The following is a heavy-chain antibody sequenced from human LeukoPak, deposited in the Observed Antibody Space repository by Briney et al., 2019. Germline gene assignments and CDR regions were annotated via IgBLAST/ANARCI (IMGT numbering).Heavy chain of an antibody. J-gene: IGHJ4*02. Sequence: GGSLRLSCAASGFTFSDYYMSWVRQAPGKGLEWVAVIWYDGSNKYYADSVKGRFTISRDNSKNTLYLQMNSLRAEDTAVYYCARVFGGGKKWFGEYKYYFDYWGQGTLVTVSS. CDR1: GFTFSDYY. CDR2: IWYDGSNK. CDR3: ARVFGGGKKWFGEYKYYFDY. D-gene: IGHD3-10*01. V-gene: IGHV3-33*08.